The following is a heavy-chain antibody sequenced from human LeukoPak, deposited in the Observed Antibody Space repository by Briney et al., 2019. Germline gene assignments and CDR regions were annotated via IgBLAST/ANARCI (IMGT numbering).Heavy chain of an antibody. CDR1: GFTFSDYY. J-gene: IGHJ5*02. D-gene: IGHD3-22*01. Sequence: KPGGSLRLSCAASGFTFSDYYMSWIRQAPGKGLEWVSYISSSGSTIYYADSVKGRFTISRDNAKNSLYLQMNSLRAEDTAVYYCAPGRYYYDSSGYYPTPWGQGTLVTVSS. CDR3: APGRYYYDSSGYYPTP. CDR2: ISSSGSTI. V-gene: IGHV3-11*04.